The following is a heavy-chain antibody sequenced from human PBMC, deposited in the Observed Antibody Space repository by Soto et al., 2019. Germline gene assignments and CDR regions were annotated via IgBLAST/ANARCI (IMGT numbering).Heavy chain of an antibody. J-gene: IGHJ6*02. CDR3: AKVLIAVALSHGMDV. Sequence: GGSLRLSCAASGFTFSSYAMSWVRQAPGKGLGWVSAISGSGGSTYYADSVKGRFTISRDNSKNTLYLQMNSLRAEDTAVYYCAKVLIAVALSHGMDVWGQGTTVTVSS. V-gene: IGHV3-23*01. CDR2: ISGSGGST. D-gene: IGHD6-19*01. CDR1: GFTFSSYA.